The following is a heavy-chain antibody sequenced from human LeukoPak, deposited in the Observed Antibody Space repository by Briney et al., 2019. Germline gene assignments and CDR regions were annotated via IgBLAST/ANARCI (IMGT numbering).Heavy chain of an antibody. V-gene: IGHV4-59*08. CDR1: GGSISSYY. CDR2: ISYSGST. Sequence: PSETLSLTCTVSGGSISSYYWSWLRQPPGEGLEWIGYISYSGSTNYNPSLKSRVTISVDTSKNQFSLKLSSVTAADTAVYYCARRGSNWGYYFDYRGQGTLVTVSS. J-gene: IGHJ4*02. CDR3: ARRGSNWGYYFDY. D-gene: IGHD7-27*01.